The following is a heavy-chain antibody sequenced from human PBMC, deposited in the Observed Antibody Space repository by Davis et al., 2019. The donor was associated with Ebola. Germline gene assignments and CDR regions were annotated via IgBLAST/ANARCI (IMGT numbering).Heavy chain of an antibody. J-gene: IGHJ6*02. CDR3: ARGSYYYGSGSYIPGYYYYYGMDV. Sequence: SETLSLTCTVSGGSISSYYWSWIRQPPGKGLEWIGYIYYSGSTNYNPSLKSRVTISVDTSKNQFSLKLSSVTAADTAVYYCARGSYYYGSGSYIPGYYYYYGMDVWGQGTTVTVSS. CDR1: GGSISSYY. V-gene: IGHV4-59*01. CDR2: IYYSGST. D-gene: IGHD3-10*01.